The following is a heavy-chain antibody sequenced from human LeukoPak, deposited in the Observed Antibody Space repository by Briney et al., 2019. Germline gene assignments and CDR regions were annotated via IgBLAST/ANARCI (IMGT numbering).Heavy chain of an antibody. CDR1: GGSISSGDYY. J-gene: IGHJ4*02. CDR3: ARGQRTYNWNYDY. Sequence: SQTLSLTCTVSGGSISSGDYYWSWIRQPPGKGLEWFGYIYYSGSTYYNPSLKSRVTISVDTSKNQFSLKLSSVTAADTAVYYCARGQRTYNWNYDYWGQGTLVTVSS. CDR2: IYYSGST. D-gene: IGHD1-7*01. V-gene: IGHV4-30-4*08.